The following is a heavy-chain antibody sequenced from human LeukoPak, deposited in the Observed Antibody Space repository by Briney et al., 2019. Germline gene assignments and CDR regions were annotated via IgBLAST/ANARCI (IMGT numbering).Heavy chain of an antibody. D-gene: IGHD3-22*01. J-gene: IGHJ6*04. CDR2: TYYRSKLYN. CDR3: ARDQTLYYYDSSGSPLDV. V-gene: IGHV6-1*01. Sequence: SQTLSLTCAISGDIASSNSAAWNWIRQSPSRGLEWLGRTYYRSKLYNDYAVYVKSRITINPDTSKNQFSLQLNSVTPEDTAVYYCARDQTLYYYDSSGSPLDVWGKGTTVTVSS. CDR1: GDIASSNSAA.